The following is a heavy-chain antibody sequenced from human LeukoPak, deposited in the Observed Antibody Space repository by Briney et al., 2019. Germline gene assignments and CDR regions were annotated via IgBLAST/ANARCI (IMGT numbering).Heavy chain of an antibody. J-gene: IGHJ4*02. CDR2: IWYDGSNK. CDR3: ANAQQPYGSGSARN. V-gene: IGHV3-33*06. Sequence: GGSLRLSCAASGFTFSSYGMHWVRQAPGKGLEWVAVIWYDGSNKYYADSVKGRFTIPRDNSKNTLYLQMNSLRAEDTAVYYCANAQQPYGSGSARNWGQGTLVTVSS. D-gene: IGHD3-10*01. CDR1: GFTFSSYG.